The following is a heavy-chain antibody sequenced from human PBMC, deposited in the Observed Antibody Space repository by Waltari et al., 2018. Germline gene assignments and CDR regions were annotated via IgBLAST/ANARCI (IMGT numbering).Heavy chain of an antibody. CDR1: GYTFTSYD. J-gene: IGHJ6*04. CDR2: MNPNSGST. CDR3: ARGSDILTGYYSGDV. Sequence: QVQLVQSGAEVKKPGASVKVSCKASGYTFTSYDINWMRQATGQGLEWMGWMNPNSGSTGYVQKFQGRVTMTRNTSISTAYMELSSLRSDDTAVYYCARGSDILTGYYSGDVWGKGTTVTVSS. D-gene: IGHD3-9*01. V-gene: IGHV1-8*01.